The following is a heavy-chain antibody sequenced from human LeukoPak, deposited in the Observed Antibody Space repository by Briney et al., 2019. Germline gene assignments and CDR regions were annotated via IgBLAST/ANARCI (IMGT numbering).Heavy chain of an antibody. CDR1: GYTFTSYY. Sequence: GASVKVSCKASGYTFTSYYMHWVRQAPGQGLEWMGIINPSGGSTSYAQKFQGRGTMTRDTSTSTVYMELSSLRSEDTAVYYCASDREGDILTGPYYYYGMDVWGQGTTVTVSS. D-gene: IGHD3-9*01. CDR2: INPSGGST. CDR3: ASDREGDILTGPYYYYGMDV. J-gene: IGHJ6*02. V-gene: IGHV1-46*01.